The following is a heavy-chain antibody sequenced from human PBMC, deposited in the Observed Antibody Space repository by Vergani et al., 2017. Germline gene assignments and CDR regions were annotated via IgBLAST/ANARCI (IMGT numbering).Heavy chain of an antibody. CDR3: ARDSRDPAFDY. V-gene: IGHV3-33*01. J-gene: IGHJ4*02. CDR1: GFTFSSYG. Sequence: QVQLVESGGGVVQPGRSLRLSCAASGFTFSSYGMHWVRQAPGKGLEWVAVIWYDGSNKYYADSVKGRFTISRDNSKNTLYLQMNSLRAEDTAVYYCARDSRDPAFDYWGQGTLVTVSS. CDR2: IWYDGSNK. D-gene: IGHD2-2*01.